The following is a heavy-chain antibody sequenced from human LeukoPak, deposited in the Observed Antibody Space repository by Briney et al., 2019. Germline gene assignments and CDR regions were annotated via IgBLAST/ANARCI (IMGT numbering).Heavy chain of an antibody. J-gene: IGHJ4*02. CDR2: IYYSGST. V-gene: IGHV4-59*12. D-gene: IGHD6-6*01. Sequence: PSETLSLTCTVSGGSISSYYWSWIRQPPGKGLEWIGYIYYSGSTNYNPSLKSRVTISVDTSKNQFSLKLSSVTAADTAVYYCARDGRLVTALDYWGQGTLVTVSS. CDR1: GGSISSYY. CDR3: ARDGRLVTALDY.